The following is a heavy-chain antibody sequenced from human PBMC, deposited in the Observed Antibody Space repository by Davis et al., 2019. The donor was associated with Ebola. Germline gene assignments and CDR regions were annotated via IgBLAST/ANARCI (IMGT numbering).Heavy chain of an antibody. Sequence: PGGSLRLSCAASGFTFSSYEMNWVRQAPGKGLEWVAVIWYDGSNKYYADSVKGRFTISRDNSKNTLYLQMNSLRAEDTAVYYCARGPDQNYDFWSGYSTNFDYWGQGTLVTVSS. CDR2: IWYDGSNK. CDR3: ARGPDQNYDFWSGYSTNFDY. D-gene: IGHD3-3*01. V-gene: IGHV3-33*08. J-gene: IGHJ4*02. CDR1: GFTFSSYE.